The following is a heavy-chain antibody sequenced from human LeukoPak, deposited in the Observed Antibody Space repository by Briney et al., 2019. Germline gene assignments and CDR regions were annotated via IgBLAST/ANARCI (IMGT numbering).Heavy chain of an antibody. V-gene: IGHV3-21*01. CDR3: ANSVGARDFDY. CDR2: ISSSSSYI. CDR1: GFTFSSYS. Sequence: GGSLRLSCAPSGFTFSSYSMIWVRQAPGKGLEWVSSISSSSSYIYYADSVKGRFTISRDNAKNSLYLQMNSLRAEDTAVYYCANSVGARDFDYWGQGTLVTVSS. J-gene: IGHJ4*02. D-gene: IGHD1-26*01.